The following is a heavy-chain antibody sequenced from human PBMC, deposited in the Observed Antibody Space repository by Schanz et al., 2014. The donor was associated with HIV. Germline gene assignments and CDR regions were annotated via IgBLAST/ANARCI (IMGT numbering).Heavy chain of an antibody. V-gene: IGHV4-31*03. Sequence: QVQLQESGPGLVKPSQTLSLTCTVSGGSISSGGYYWSWIRQHPGKGLEWIGYIYYSGSTYYNPSLKSRVSISVDTSKNRISLKLSSVTAADKAVYYCARDVPSGGFDYWGQGTLVTVSS. CDR1: GGSISSGGYY. CDR2: IYYSGST. CDR3: ARDVPSGGFDY. D-gene: IGHD3-10*01. J-gene: IGHJ4*02.